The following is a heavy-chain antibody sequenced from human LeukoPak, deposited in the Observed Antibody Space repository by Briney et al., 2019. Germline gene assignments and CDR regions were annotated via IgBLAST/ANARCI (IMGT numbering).Heavy chain of an antibody. CDR3: ARSSYGGPFDI. Sequence: QPGGSLRLSCAASGFTFRRYWMSWVRQAPGKGLEWVSAISGSGGSTYYADSVKGRFTISRDNSKNTLYLQMNSLRAEDTAVYYCARSSYGGPFDIWGQGTMVTVSS. J-gene: IGHJ3*02. CDR2: ISGSGGST. D-gene: IGHD4-23*01. CDR1: GFTFRRYW. V-gene: IGHV3-23*01.